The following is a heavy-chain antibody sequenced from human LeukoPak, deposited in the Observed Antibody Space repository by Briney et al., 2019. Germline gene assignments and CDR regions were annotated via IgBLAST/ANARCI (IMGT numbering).Heavy chain of an antibody. CDR2: ISAGSDYI. J-gene: IGHJ4*02. V-gene: IGHV3-21*05. D-gene: IGHD1-26*01. CDR3: ARWGLGPSFDY. CDR1: GFTFSGNS. Sequence: GGSLRLSCAASGFTFSGNSMTWVRQAPGKGLEWVSYISAGSDYIYYADSVKGRFTISRDNAKNSLSLQMNSLRAEDTAVYYCARWGLGPSFDYWGQGTLVTVSS.